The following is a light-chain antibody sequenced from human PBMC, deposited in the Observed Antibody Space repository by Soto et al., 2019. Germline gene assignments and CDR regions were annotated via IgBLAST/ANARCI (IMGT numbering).Light chain of an antibody. CDR3: CSHAGSSSWV. CDR1: SSDVGAYNY. CDR2: DVS. V-gene: IGLV2-8*01. J-gene: IGLJ3*02. Sequence: QSVLTQPPSASGSPGQSVTISCTGTSSDVGAYNYVSWYQQHPGKAPKLMIYDVSKRPPGVSDRFSGSESGNTASLTISGLQTEDEADYYCCSHAGSSSWVFGGGTKLTVL.